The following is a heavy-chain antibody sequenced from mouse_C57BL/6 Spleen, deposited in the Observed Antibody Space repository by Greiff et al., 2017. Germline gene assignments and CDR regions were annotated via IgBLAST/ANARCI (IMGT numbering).Heavy chain of an antibody. CDR1: GFTFSSYA. J-gene: IGHJ1*03. V-gene: IGHV5-4*03. D-gene: IGHD2-3*01. CDR2: ISDGGSYT. Sequence: EVKLVESGGGLVKPGGSLKLSCAASGFTFSSYAMSWVRQTPEKRLEWVATISDGGSYTYYPDNVKGRFTISRDNAKNNLYLQMSHLKSEDTAMYDCARDDGYYSYWYFDVWGTGTTVTVSS. CDR3: ARDDGYYSYWYFDV.